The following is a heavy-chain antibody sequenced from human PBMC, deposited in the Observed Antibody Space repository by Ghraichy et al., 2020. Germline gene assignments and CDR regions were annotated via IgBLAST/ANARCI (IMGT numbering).Heavy chain of an antibody. CDR2: IYYSGST. V-gene: IGHV4-59*01. CDR1: GGSISSYY. Sequence: TLSLTCTVSGGSISSYYWSWIRQPPGKGLEWIGYIYYSGSTNYNPSLKSRVTISVDTSKNQFSLKLSSVTAADTAVYYCARSAGEIDFWSGYLSSYYYYYGMDVWGQGTTVTVSS. J-gene: IGHJ6*02. D-gene: IGHD3-3*01. CDR3: ARSAGEIDFWSGYLSSYYYYYGMDV.